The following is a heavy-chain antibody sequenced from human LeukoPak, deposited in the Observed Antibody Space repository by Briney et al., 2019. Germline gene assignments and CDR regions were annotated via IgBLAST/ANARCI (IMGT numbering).Heavy chain of an antibody. V-gene: IGHV4-34*01. D-gene: IGHD2-2*01. CDR3: ARGRGTSTSDY. Sequence: SETLSLTCAVYGGSFSGYYWSWIRQPPGKGLEWIGEINHSGSTNYNPSLKSRVTISVDTSKNQFSLKLSSVTAADTAVYYCARGRGTSTSDYWGQGTLVTVSS. CDR2: INHSGST. J-gene: IGHJ4*02. CDR1: GGSFSGYY.